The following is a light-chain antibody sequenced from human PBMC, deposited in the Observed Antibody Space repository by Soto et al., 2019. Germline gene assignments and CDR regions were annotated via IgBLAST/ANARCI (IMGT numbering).Light chain of an antibody. CDR1: SSDVGGYNY. Sequence: QSVLPQPPFASGSPGQSVTISCTGTSSDVGGYNYVSWYQQHPDRAPKLIIYDVSKRPSGVPHRFSGSKSGITACLTVSGLQAEDEAHYYCSSYAGTSVVFCRGTKLTVL. CDR3: SSYAGTSVV. CDR2: DVS. J-gene: IGLJ2*01. V-gene: IGLV2-8*01.